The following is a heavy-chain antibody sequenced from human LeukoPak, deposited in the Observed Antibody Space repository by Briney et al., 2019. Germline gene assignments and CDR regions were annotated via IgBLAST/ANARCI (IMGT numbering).Heavy chain of an antibody. V-gene: IGHV5-51*01. Sequence: GESLKISCRVSGYSFPNYWIGWVRQMPGKGLEWMNIIYPGDSDTRYSPSFQGQVTISADKSNNTAYLQWSSLKASDTAMYYCARHSRYYYDSSDYFDYWGQGTLVTVSS. CDR2: IYPGDSDT. J-gene: IGHJ4*02. D-gene: IGHD3-22*01. CDR1: GYSFPNYW. CDR3: ARHSRYYYDSSDYFDY.